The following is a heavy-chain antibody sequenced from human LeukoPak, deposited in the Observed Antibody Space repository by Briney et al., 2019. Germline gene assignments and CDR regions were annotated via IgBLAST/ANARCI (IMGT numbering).Heavy chain of an antibody. CDR1: GYSFTSYW. J-gene: IGHJ6*03. Sequence: GESLKISCKGSGYSFTSYWIGWVRPMPGKGLECMGIIYPGDSDTRYSPSFQGQVTISADKSISTAYLQWSSLKASDTAMYYCARHFSSRNYGRYMDVWGKGTTVTVSS. V-gene: IGHV5-51*01. CDR3: ARHFSSRNYGRYMDV. D-gene: IGHD3-10*01. CDR2: IYPGDSDT.